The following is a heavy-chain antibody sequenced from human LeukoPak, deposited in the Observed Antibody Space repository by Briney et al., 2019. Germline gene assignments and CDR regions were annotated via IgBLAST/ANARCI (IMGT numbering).Heavy chain of an antibody. CDR1: GRSISSGDYY. CDR3: ARGGGDTMVRGVIWNY. CDR2: IYYSGST. V-gene: IGHV4-30-4*01. Sequence: SETLSLTCTVSGRSISSGDYYWSWIRQPPGKGLVWIGYIYYSGSTYYNPSLKSRVTISVDTSKNQFSLKLSSVTAADTAVYYCARGGGDTMVRGVIWNYWGQGTLVTVSS. D-gene: IGHD3-10*01. J-gene: IGHJ4*02.